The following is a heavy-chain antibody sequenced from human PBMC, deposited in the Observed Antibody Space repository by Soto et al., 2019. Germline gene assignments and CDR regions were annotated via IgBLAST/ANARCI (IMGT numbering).Heavy chain of an antibody. D-gene: IGHD2-21*02. CDR3: ARQRTSVVTQAYFDV. V-gene: IGHV4-39*01. CDR1: GDSISSRSYY. Sequence: SETLSLTCTVTGDSISSRSYYWGWIRQPPGKGLEWIGSIYYSGSTYNNPSLRSRVSMSIDTSKDQFSLKLKSVTAADTALYFCARQRTSVVTQAYFDVWGPVSLVPASS. J-gene: IGHJ4*02. CDR2: IYYSGST.